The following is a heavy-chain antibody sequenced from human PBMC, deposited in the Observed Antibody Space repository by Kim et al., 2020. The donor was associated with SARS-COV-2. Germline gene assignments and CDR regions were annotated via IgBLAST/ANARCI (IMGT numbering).Heavy chain of an antibody. D-gene: IGHD3-3*01. J-gene: IGHJ2*01. Sequence: SETLSLTCTVSGGSVSSGGYYWSWIRQPPGKGLEWLGYITYSGSTNYKASLRGRVTISGDTSKNHFSLNLSSVTAADTAMYYCARDMGDFRRYFDLWGRGTLVTVSS. CDR3: ARDMGDFRRYFDL. CDR2: ITYSGST. V-gene: IGHV4-61*03. CDR1: GGSVSSGGYY.